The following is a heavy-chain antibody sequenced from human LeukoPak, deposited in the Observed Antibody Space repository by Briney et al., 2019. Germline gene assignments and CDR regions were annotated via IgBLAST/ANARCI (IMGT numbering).Heavy chain of an antibody. Sequence: GGSLRLSCAASGFTFSSYEMNWIRQAPGKGLEWISYISNSGSTKYYADSVKGRFTTSRDNSKNTVYLQMNSLRTEDTAVYYCARSLTMVRAYDYWGQGTLVTVSS. CDR1: GFTFSSYE. CDR2: ISNSGSTK. V-gene: IGHV3-48*03. J-gene: IGHJ4*02. CDR3: ARSLTMVRAYDY. D-gene: IGHD3-10*01.